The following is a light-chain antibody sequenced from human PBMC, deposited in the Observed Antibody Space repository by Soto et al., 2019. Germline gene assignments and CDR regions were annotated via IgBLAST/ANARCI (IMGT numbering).Light chain of an antibody. Sequence: QSVLTQPASLSVSPGQSITISCTGTSSDVGGYNYVSWYQQHPGKAPKLMIYEVSNRPSGVSNRFSGSKSGNTASLTISGLQAEDEADYYCSSYTSRSTLDYVFGSGPKVTVL. CDR2: EVS. CDR1: SSDVGGYNY. V-gene: IGLV2-14*01. CDR3: SSYTSRSTLDYV. J-gene: IGLJ1*01.